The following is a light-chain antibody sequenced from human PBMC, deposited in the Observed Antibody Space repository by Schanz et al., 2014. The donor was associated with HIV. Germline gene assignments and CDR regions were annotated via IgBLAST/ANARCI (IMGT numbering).Light chain of an antibody. Sequence: DIQMTQSPSTLSASVGDRVSITCRASQSISSWLAWYQQKPGKAPKVLIYKASSLESGVPSRFSGSGSGTEFTLTISSLDPDDLATYYCQQYGSYSGTFGQGTKVEI. CDR3: QQYGSYSGT. CDR1: QSISSW. V-gene: IGKV1-5*03. J-gene: IGKJ2*01. CDR2: KAS.